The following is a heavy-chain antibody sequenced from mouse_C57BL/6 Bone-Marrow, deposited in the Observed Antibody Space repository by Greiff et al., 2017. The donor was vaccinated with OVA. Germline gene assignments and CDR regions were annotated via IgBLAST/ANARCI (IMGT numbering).Heavy chain of an antibody. CDR2: ISNGGGST. J-gene: IGHJ4*01. Sequence: EVQLVESGGGLVQPGGSLKLSCAASGFTFSDYYMYWVRQTPEKRLEWVAYISNGGGSTYYPDTVKGRFSISRDNAKNTLYLQMSRLKSEDTAMYYCARHKSSGYRYYAMDYWGQGTSVTVSS. V-gene: IGHV5-12*01. CDR3: ARHKSSGYRYYAMDY. CDR1: GFTFSDYY. D-gene: IGHD3-2*02.